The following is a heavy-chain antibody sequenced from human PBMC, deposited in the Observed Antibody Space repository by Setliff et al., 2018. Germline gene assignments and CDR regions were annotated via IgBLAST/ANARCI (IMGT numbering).Heavy chain of an antibody. V-gene: IGHV3-7*04. CDR1: GFTFSDYW. J-gene: IGHJ4*02. Sequence: LRLSCAVSGFTFSDYWMHWVRRAPGKGLEWVANIKQDGSETYYVDSVKGRFTISRDNPNNSLYLQMNNLRAEDTAVYYCARGGYSYGYWGQGTLVTVSS. CDR3: ARGGYSYGY. CDR2: IKQDGSET. D-gene: IGHD5-18*01.